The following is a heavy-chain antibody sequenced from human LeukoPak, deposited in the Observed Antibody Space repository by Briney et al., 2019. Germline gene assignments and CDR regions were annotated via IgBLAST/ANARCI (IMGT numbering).Heavy chain of an antibody. V-gene: IGHV3-33*01. CDR1: GFTFSNYG. Sequence: GGSLRLSCAASGFTFSNYGMHWVRQAPGKGLEWVAVIWYDGSNKDYADSVKGRITISRDNSKNTLYLQMNSLRAEDTAVYYCARDYASDYWGQGTLVTVSS. CDR3: ARDYASDY. CDR2: IWYDGSNK. D-gene: IGHD3-10*01. J-gene: IGHJ4*02.